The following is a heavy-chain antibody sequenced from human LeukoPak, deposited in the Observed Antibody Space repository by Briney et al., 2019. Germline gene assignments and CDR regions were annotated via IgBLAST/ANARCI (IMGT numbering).Heavy chain of an antibody. J-gene: IGHJ4*02. V-gene: IGHV3-11*04. CDR1: GFTFSDYY. D-gene: IGHD6-13*01. Sequence: GGSLRLSCAASGFTFSDYYMSWIRQAPGKGLEWVSYISSSGSTIYYADSVKGRFTISRDNSKNTLYLQMNSLRAEDTAVYYCARNWYLKEYYFDYWGQGTLVTVSS. CDR3: ARNWYLKEYYFDY. CDR2: ISSSGSTI.